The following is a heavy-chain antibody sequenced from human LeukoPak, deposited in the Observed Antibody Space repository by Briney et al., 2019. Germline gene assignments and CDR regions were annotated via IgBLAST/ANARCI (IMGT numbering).Heavy chain of an antibody. D-gene: IGHD6-13*01. Sequence: SVKVSCKASGGTFSSYAISWVRQAPGQGLEWMGRIIPILGIANYAQKFQGRVTITADKSTSTAYMELSSLRSEDTAVYYCARGGSSPNNWFDPWGQGTLVTVSS. CDR1: GGTFSSYA. CDR3: ARGGSSPNNWFDP. J-gene: IGHJ5*02. CDR2: IIPILGIA. V-gene: IGHV1-69*04.